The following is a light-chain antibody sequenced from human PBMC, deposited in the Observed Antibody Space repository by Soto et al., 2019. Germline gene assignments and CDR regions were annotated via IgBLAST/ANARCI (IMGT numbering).Light chain of an antibody. CDR2: AAS. CDR1: QSISSY. J-gene: IGKJ3*01. Sequence: DIQMTQSPSSMSASVGDRVTITCRASQSISSYLNWYQQKPGKAPKLLIYAASSLQSGVPSRFSGSGSGTDFTLTISSLQPEDFATYYCQQSYSTPGTTFGPGTKVDIK. V-gene: IGKV1-39*01. CDR3: QQSYSTPGTT.